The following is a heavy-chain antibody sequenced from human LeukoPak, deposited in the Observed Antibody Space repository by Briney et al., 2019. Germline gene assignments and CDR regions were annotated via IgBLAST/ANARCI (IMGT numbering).Heavy chain of an antibody. CDR1: GGSFSGYY. Sequence: SETLSLTCAVYGGSFSGYYWSWIRQPPGKGLEWIGEINHSGSTNYNPSLKSRVTISVDTSKNQFSLKLSSVTAADTAVYYCARGPGSYYFDYWGQGTRVTVSS. D-gene: IGHD2-15*01. J-gene: IGHJ4*02. CDR2: INHSGST. CDR3: ARGPGSYYFDY. V-gene: IGHV4-34*01.